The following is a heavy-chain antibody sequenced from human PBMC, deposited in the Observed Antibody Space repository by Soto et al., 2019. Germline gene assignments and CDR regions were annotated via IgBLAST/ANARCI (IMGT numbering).Heavy chain of an antibody. Sequence: ASVKVSCKASGGTFSSYAISWGRQAPGQGVEWMGGIIPIFGTANYAQKFQGRVTITTDESTSTAYMELSSLRSEDTAVYYCASGSYYYDSSGYYSYAFDIWGQGTMVTVSS. CDR3: ASGSYYYDSSGYYSYAFDI. CDR2: IIPIFGTA. D-gene: IGHD3-22*01. J-gene: IGHJ3*02. CDR1: GGTFSSYA. V-gene: IGHV1-69*05.